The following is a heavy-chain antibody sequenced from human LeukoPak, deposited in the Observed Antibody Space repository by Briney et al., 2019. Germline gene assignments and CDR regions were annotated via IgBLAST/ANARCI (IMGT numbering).Heavy chain of an antibody. CDR1: GFTFSSYG. J-gene: IGHJ4*02. D-gene: IGHD1-26*01. CDR3: ARAGKGGSHPADY. V-gene: IGHV3-33*01. Sequence: PGGSLRLSCAASGFTFSSYGMHWVRQAPGKGLEWVAVIWYDGSNKYYADSVKGRFTISRDNSKNTLYLQMNSLRAEDTAVYYCARAGKGGSHPADYWGQGTLVTVSS. CDR2: IWYDGSNK.